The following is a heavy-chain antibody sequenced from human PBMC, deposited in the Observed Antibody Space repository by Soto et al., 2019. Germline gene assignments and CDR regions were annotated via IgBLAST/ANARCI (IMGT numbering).Heavy chain of an antibody. V-gene: IGHV4-39*01. Sequence: PSETLSLTCTVSGAFIISSTYYWGWIRQPPEKGLEWIGTIHYSGSTYYNPSLESRVAIFVDSAKNQFSLKLSSVTAADTAVYYCARRTGTTLWDSSAQGTLVTGSS. D-gene: IGHD1-7*01. CDR2: IHYSGST. CDR1: GAFIISSTYY. J-gene: IGHJ4*02. CDR3: ARRTGTTLWDS.